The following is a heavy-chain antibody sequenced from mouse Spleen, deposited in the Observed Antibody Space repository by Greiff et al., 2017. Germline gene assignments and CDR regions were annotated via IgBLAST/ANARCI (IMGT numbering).Heavy chain of an antibody. V-gene: IGHV1-69*02. D-gene: IGHD1-1*01. CDR2: IDPSDSYT. CDR1: GYTFTSYW. Sequence: QVQLQQPGAELVKPGASVKLSCKASGYTFTSYWMHWVKQRPGQGLEWIGEIDPSDSYTNYNQKFKGKATLTVDKSSSTAYMQLSSLTSEDSAVYYCARCGKDAMDYWGQGTSVTVSS. CDR3: ARCGKDAMDY. J-gene: IGHJ4*01.